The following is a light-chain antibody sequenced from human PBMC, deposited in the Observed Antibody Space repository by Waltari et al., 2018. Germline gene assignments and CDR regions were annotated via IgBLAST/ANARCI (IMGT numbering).Light chain of an antibody. Sequence: QSALTQPASVSGSPGQSITISCTGTSSGVGGYNSVSWYQQHPGKAPNLMIYEVSNRPPGFSNRFSGSKSGRTASLTISGLLAEDEADYYCFSYTSTTNRVFGGGTKLTVL. J-gene: IGLJ3*02. CDR1: SSGVGGYNS. CDR3: FSYTSTTNRV. CDR2: EVS. V-gene: IGLV2-14*01.